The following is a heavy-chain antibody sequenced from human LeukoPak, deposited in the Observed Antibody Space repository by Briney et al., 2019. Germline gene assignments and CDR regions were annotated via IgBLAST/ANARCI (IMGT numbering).Heavy chain of an antibody. D-gene: IGHD6-19*01. Sequence: PGGSLRLSCAASGFTFSSYWMHWVRQAPGKGLVWASRINSDGSSTSYADSVKGRFTISRDNAKNTLYLQMNSLRAEDAAVYYCARDGIAVAGNWGQGTLVTVSS. V-gene: IGHV3-74*01. CDR3: ARDGIAVAGN. J-gene: IGHJ4*02. CDR2: INSDGSST. CDR1: GFTFSSYW.